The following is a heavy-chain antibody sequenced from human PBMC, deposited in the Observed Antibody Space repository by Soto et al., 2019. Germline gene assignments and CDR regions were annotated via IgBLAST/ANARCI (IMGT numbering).Heavy chain of an antibody. V-gene: IGHV3-30*18. CDR1: GFTFSSYG. CDR2: ISYDGSNK. J-gene: IGHJ6*02. Sequence: QVQLVESGGGVVQPGRSLRLSCAASGFTFSSYGMHWVRQAPGKGLEWVAVISYDGSNKYYADSVKGRFTISRDNSKNTLYLQMTSLRAEDTAVYYCAKEVSRFLEWGYYGMDVWGQGTTVTVSS. D-gene: IGHD3-3*01. CDR3: AKEVSRFLEWGYYGMDV.